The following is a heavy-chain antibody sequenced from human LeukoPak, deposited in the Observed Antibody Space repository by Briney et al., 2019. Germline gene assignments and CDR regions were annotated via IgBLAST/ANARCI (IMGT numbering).Heavy chain of an antibody. CDR1: GFTFSYYY. V-gene: IGHV3-22*01. J-gene: IGHJ4*02. CDR2: IRSKVYGGTP. CDR3: TRDQTPYY. Sequence: SGGSLRLSCAASGFTFSYYYMSGVRQAPGKGLEWVGFIRSKVYGGTPEYAASVKGRFTISRDDSKGIAYLQMNSLKTEDTAVYYCTRDQTPYYWGQGTLVTVSS.